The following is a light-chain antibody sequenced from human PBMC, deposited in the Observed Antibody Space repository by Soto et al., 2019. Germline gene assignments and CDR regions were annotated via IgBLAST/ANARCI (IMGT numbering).Light chain of an antibody. CDR3: QQGSSFPWT. CDR1: QSISSW. J-gene: IGKJ1*01. CDR2: DAS. V-gene: IGKV1-5*01. Sequence: DIQMTQSPSTLSASVGDRVTITCRASQSISSWLAWYQQKPGKAPKLLIYDASSLESGVPSRFSGSGSGTEFTFTISSLQPEDFGIYYCQQGSSFPWTFGQGTKVDIK.